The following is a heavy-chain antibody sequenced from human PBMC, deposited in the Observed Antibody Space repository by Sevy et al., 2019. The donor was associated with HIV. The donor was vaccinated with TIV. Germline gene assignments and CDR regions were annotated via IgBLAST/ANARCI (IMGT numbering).Heavy chain of an antibody. CDR3: ARHPYGDYVGYFDP. Sequence: SETLSLTCTVSGGSISSSGYYWGWIRQPPGMGLEWLGSIYYSGSTYYNPSLKSRVTISVGTSKNPFSLKMNSVTAADTAVYYCARHPYGDYVGYFDPWGQGTLVTVSS. V-gene: IGHV4-39*01. J-gene: IGHJ5*02. CDR1: GGSISSSGYY. D-gene: IGHD4-17*01. CDR2: IYYSGST.